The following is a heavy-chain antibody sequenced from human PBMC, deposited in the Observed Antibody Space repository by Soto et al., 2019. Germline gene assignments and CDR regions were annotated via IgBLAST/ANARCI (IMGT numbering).Heavy chain of an antibody. D-gene: IGHD6-13*01. CDR2: INHRGST. CDR3: ARGAYSSSWFDAFDI. CDR1: GGSFSGYY. V-gene: IGHV4-34*01. Sequence: SETLSLTCAVYGGSFSGYYWSWIRQPPGKGLEWIGEINHRGSTNYNPSLKSRVTISVDTSKNQFSLKLTSVTAADTAVYYCARGAYSSSWFDAFDIWGQGTMVTVSS. J-gene: IGHJ3*02.